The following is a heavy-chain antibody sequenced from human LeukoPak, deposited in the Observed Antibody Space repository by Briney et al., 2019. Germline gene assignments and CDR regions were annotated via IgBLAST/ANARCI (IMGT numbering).Heavy chain of an antibody. D-gene: IGHD6-13*01. CDR2: IYYSGST. V-gene: IGHV4-59*12. CDR3: ARGIQQLVAFGY. J-gene: IGHJ4*02. Sequence: SETLSLTCTVSGGSISSYYWSWIRQPPGEGLEWIGYIYYSGSTNYNPSLKSRVTISVDTSKNQFSLKLSSVTAADTAVYYCARGIQQLVAFGYWGQGTLVTVSS. CDR1: GGSISSYY.